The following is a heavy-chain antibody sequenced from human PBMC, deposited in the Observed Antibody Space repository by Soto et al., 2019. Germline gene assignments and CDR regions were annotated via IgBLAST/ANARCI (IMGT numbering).Heavy chain of an antibody. CDR2: ISYDGSNK. D-gene: IGHD6-19*01. V-gene: IGHV3-30-3*01. CDR1: GFTFSSYA. Sequence: QVQLVESGGGVVQPGRSLRLSCAASGFTFSSYAMHWVRQAPGKGLEWVAIISYDGSNKYYADSVKGRFTISRDNSKNRLYLQRNSLRAEDTAVYYCARGARGAVAGTIDYGGQGTLVTVSS. J-gene: IGHJ4*02. CDR3: ARGARGAVAGTIDY.